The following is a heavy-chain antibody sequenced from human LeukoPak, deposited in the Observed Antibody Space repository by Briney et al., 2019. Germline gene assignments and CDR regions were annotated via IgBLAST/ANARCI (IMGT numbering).Heavy chain of an antibody. CDR2: IYYVGST. CDR3: ARPKAVAGAFDI. Sequence: KTSETLSLTCTVSGGSISNGSYYWGWIRQPPGKGLEWIGSIYYVGSTYYTPSLKSRVTISVDTSKNQFSLKMISVTAADTAVYYCARPKAVAGAFDIWGQGTMVTVSS. D-gene: IGHD6-19*01. J-gene: IGHJ3*02. V-gene: IGHV4-39*07. CDR1: GGSISNGSYY.